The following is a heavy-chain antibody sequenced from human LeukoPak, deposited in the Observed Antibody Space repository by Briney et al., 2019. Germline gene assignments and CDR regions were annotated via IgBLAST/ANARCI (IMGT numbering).Heavy chain of an antibody. J-gene: IGHJ4*02. CDR3: ARGLEPHDIGSFDY. V-gene: IGHV1-69*01. CDR2: IIPIFGTA. CDR1: GGTFSSYA. D-gene: IGHD1-1*01. Sequence: GSSVKVSCKASGGTFSSYAISWVRQAPGQGLEWMGGIIPIFGTANYAQKFQGRVTITADESTSTAYMELSSLRSEDTAVYYCARGLEPHDIGSFDYWGQGTLVTVSS.